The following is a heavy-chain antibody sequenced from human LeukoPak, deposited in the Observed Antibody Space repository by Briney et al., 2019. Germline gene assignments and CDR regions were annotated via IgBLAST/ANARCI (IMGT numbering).Heavy chain of an antibody. Sequence: GGSLRLSCAASRLTFRNYWMHWVRQAPGKGLMWLSRITSDGSDTIYADSGKGRFTISRDNAKNTLYLQMNSLRAEDTAVYYCAKDGYYYDSSGYYFDYWGQGTLVTVSS. CDR1: RLTFRNYW. D-gene: IGHD3-22*01. CDR3: AKDGYYYDSSGYYFDY. V-gene: IGHV3-74*01. J-gene: IGHJ4*02. CDR2: ITSDGSDT.